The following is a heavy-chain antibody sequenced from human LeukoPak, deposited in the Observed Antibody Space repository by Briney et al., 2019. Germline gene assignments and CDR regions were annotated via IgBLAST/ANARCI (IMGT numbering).Heavy chain of an antibody. Sequence: GGSLRHSCAASGFPFSSYAMSWVRQAPGKGLEWVSPVIGSGGTTYYADSVKGRFTISRDNSKNTLYLQMNSLRAEDTALYYCAKSDYYDSSGHPSSLEYWGQGTLVTVSS. V-gene: IGHV3-23*01. CDR3: AKSDYYDSSGHPSSLEY. CDR1: GFPFSSYA. J-gene: IGHJ4*02. D-gene: IGHD3-22*01. CDR2: VIGSGGTT.